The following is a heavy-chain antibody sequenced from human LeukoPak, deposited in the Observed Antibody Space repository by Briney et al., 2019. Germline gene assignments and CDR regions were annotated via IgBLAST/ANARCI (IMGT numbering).Heavy chain of an antibody. Sequence: GGSLRLSCAASGFTFSSYNMNWVRQAPGKGLEWVSSITSTGSYTFYADSVKGRFTISRDNAKNSLYLQMNSLRAEDTAICYCARDPYSGSYGDSYYYYMDVWGKGTTVTISS. CDR3: ARDPYSGSYGDSYYYYMDV. V-gene: IGHV3-21*01. CDR1: GFTFSSYN. CDR2: ITSTGSYT. J-gene: IGHJ6*03. D-gene: IGHD1-26*01.